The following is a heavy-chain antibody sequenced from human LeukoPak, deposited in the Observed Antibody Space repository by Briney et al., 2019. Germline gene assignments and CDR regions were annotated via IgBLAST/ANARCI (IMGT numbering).Heavy chain of an antibody. CDR2: INPNSGGT. J-gene: IGHJ4*02. Sequence: ASVKVSCMASGYTFTGYYMHWVRQAPGQGLEWMGWINPNSGGTNYAQKFQGRVTMTRDTSISTAYMELSRLRSDDTAVYYCAKVIRGGDCYGYWGQGTLVTVSS. D-gene: IGHD2-21*02. CDR1: GYTFTGYY. V-gene: IGHV1-2*02. CDR3: AKVIRGGDCYGY.